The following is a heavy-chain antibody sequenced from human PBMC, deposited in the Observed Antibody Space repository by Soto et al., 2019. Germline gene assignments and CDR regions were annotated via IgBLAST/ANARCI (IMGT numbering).Heavy chain of an antibody. Sequence: PSGALSLTCTVSGNSLSSSNYHWSWIRQPPGKGLEWIGEINHSGSTNHNPSLKSRVTISVDTSKNQSSLKLSSVTAADTAVYYCARGRAYSSGGSWLCYYYGMDVWAQGTTVT. J-gene: IGHJ6*02. D-gene: IGHD2-15*01. CDR3: ARGRAYSSGGSWLCYYYGMDV. V-gene: IGHV4-39*07. CDR2: INHSGST. CDR1: GNSLSSSNYH.